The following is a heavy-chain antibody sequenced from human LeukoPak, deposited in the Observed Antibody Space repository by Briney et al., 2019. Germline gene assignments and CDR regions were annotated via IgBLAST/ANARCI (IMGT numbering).Heavy chain of an antibody. J-gene: IGHJ4*02. CDR2: IYYSGNT. Sequence: SQTLSLTCTVSAGSVNSGGYHWGWIRQLPGKGLEWIGYIYYSGNTYYNPSLRGRVIISLDTSKNQFSLRLSSVTAADTAVYYCAREVSGAYHFDYWGQGTLVTVSS. CDR3: AREVSGAYHFDY. CDR1: AGSVNSGGYH. D-gene: IGHD2-15*01. V-gene: IGHV4-31*02.